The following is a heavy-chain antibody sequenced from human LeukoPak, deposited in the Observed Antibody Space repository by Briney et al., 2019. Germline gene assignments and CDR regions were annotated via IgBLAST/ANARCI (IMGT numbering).Heavy chain of an antibody. CDR3: ARDRYCSGGSCYLLDY. D-gene: IGHD2-15*01. CDR2: INSDGSST. J-gene: IGHJ4*02. V-gene: IGHV3-74*01. CDR1: GFTFSGYW. Sequence: SGGPLRLSCAASGFTFSGYWMHWVRQTPGKGLVWVSRINSDGSSTSYADSVKGRFTISRDNAKNTLYLQMNSLRAEDTAVYYCARDRYCSGGSCYLLDYWGQGTLVTVSS.